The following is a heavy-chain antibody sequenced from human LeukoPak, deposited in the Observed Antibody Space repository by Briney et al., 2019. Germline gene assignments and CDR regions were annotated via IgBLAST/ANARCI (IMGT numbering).Heavy chain of an antibody. Sequence: PSETLSLTCTVSGGSISSSSYYWGWIRQPPGKGLEWIGSIYYSGTTYYNPSLKSRVTISVDTSKNQFSLRLSSVTAADTAVYYCARHRSYYESRDAFDIWXQGTMVTVSS. J-gene: IGHJ3*02. D-gene: IGHD3-16*01. CDR2: IYYSGTT. CDR1: GGSISSSSYY. V-gene: IGHV4-39*01. CDR3: ARHRSYYESRDAFDI.